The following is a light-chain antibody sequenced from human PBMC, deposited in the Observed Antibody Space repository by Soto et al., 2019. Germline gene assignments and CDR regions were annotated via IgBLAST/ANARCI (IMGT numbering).Light chain of an antibody. J-gene: IGKJ5*01. V-gene: IGKV1-39*01. Sequence: DIQMTQSPSSLSASVGDRVTISCRASQTISSYLNWYQQKPGKVPDLLIYAASNLQSGVPSRFSASGSGTDFTLTISSLQPEDFATYHCQQTYIMPTTFGQGTRLEIK. CDR1: QTISSY. CDR2: AAS. CDR3: QQTYIMPTT.